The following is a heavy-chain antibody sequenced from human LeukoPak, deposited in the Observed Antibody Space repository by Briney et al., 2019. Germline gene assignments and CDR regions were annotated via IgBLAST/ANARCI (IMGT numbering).Heavy chain of an antibody. CDR1: GGSISSSSYY. J-gene: IGHJ6*03. D-gene: IGHD3-3*01. CDR2: IYTSGST. CDR3: ARVWRSNYYYYMDV. Sequence: SETLSLTCTVSGGSISSSSYYWSWIRQPAGKGLEWIGRIYTSGSTNYNPSLKSRVTMSVDTSKNQFSLKLSSVTAADTAVYYCARVWRSNYYYYMDVWGKGTTVTISS. V-gene: IGHV4-61*02.